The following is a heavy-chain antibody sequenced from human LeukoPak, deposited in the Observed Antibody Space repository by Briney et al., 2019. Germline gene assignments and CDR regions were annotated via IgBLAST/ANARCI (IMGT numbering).Heavy chain of an antibody. CDR1: GFTFSSYW. CDR3: ARVMITFGGVIVTYYFDY. J-gene: IGHJ4*02. CDR2: IKQDGSEK. Sequence: PGGSLRLSCAASGFTFSSYWMSWVRQAPGKGLEWVDNIKQDGSEKYYVDSVKGRFTISRDNAKNSLYLQMNSLRDEDTAVYYCARVMITFGGVIVTYYFDYWGQGTLVTVSS. D-gene: IGHD3-16*02. V-gene: IGHV3-7*01.